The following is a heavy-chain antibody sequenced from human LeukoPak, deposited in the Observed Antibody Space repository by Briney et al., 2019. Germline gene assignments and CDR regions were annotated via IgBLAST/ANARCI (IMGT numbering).Heavy chain of an antibody. D-gene: IGHD1-14*01. CDR1: GFTFSSYA. V-gene: IGHV3-30-3*02. Sequence: GGSLRLSCAASGFTFSSYAMHWARQAPGKGLEWVAVISYDGSNKYYADSVKGRFTISRDNSKNTLYLQMNSLRAEDTAVYYCAKTGGTTITAYGNLWGQGTLVTVSS. CDR2: ISYDGSNK. J-gene: IGHJ4*02. CDR3: AKTGGTTITAYGNL.